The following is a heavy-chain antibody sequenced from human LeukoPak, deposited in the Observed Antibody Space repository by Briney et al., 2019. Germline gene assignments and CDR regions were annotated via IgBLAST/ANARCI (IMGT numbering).Heavy chain of an antibody. V-gene: IGHV3-48*03. CDR1: GFAFGNYE. CDR3: ARVDYVFGSGAYLGVFDV. J-gene: IGHJ3*01. D-gene: IGHD3-10*01. CDR2: IGTTKTR. Sequence: GGSLRLSCDASGFAFGNYEMNWVRQAPGKGLEWISFIGTTKTRQYADSVRGRFTISRDNARKSLYLQMNSLRVEDTAVYYCARVDYVFGSGAYLGVFDVWGQGTMVTVSS.